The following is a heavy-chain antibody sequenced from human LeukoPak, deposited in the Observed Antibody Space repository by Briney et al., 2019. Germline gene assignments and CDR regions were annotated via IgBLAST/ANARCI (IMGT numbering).Heavy chain of an antibody. V-gene: IGHV1-3*04. CDR1: GHIFTTHY. D-gene: IGHD5-24*01. J-gene: IGHJ4*02. CDR2: VNTDNTKS. Sequence: ASVKVSCKTSGHIFTTHYIHWMRQAPGQRLEWLGRVNTDNTKSEYSQKFQGRVIITRDTSASTAYMEMSGLRSEDTAMYYCAMFVEMAAIPSFDYWGQGTLVTVSS. CDR3: AMFVEMAAIPSFDY.